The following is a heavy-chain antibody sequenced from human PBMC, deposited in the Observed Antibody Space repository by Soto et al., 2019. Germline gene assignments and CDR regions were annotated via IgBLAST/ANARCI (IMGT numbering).Heavy chain of an antibody. J-gene: IGHJ4*02. CDR2: IKSKINGGTI. V-gene: IGHV3-15*07. Sequence: PGGSLRLSCAASGFTFNTAWMNWVRQTPGKGLEWVGRIKSKINGGTIDYAAPVKGRFTISRDDSKNTLYLEMSSLRSEDTAVYYCAREGYGLYNWNSRWGQGTLVTVSS. CDR1: GFTFNTAW. CDR3: AREGYGLYNWNSR. D-gene: IGHD1-7*01.